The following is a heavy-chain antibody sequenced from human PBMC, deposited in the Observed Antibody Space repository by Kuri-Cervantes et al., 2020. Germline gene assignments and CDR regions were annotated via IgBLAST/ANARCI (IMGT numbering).Heavy chain of an antibody. CDR2: IWYDGSNK. J-gene: IGHJ4*02. Sequence: GGSLRLSCAASGFTFSSYGMHWVRQAPGKGLEWVAVIWYDGSNKYYADSVKGRFTISRDNSKNTLYLQMNSLRAEDTAIYYCAKAVKQWPDSYLDYWGQGTLVTVSS. CDR3: AKAVKQWPDSYLDY. CDR1: GFTFSSYG. D-gene: IGHD6-19*01. V-gene: IGHV3-33*06.